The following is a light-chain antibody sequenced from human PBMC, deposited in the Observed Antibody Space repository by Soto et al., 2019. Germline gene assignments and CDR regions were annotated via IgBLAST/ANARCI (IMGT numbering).Light chain of an antibody. CDR1: SGHSNYA. Sequence: QLVLTQSPSASASLGASVKLTCTLSSGHSNYAIAWHQQQPEKGPRFLMRLNNDGSHSKGGGIPDRFSGSSSGAERYLTISCLQSEDEADYYCQTWGTGIVLFGGGTKLTVL. J-gene: IGLJ2*01. V-gene: IGLV4-69*01. CDR2: LNNDGSH. CDR3: QTWGTGIVL.